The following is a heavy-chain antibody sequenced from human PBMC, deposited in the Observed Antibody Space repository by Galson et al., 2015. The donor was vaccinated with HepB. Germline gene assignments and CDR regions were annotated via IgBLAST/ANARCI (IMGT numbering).Heavy chain of an antibody. CDR1: GGTFSRHA. CDR3: ATGYTYGLGDY. D-gene: IGHD5-18*01. CDR2: MIPIFGKV. Sequence: SVKVSCKASGGTFSRHAFIWVRQAPGQGLEWMGGMIPIFGKVNYAQKFLGRVTITADESTSTAYMALNNLRSEDTAVYYCATGYTYGLGDYWGQGTLVTVSS. J-gene: IGHJ4*02. V-gene: IGHV1-69*13.